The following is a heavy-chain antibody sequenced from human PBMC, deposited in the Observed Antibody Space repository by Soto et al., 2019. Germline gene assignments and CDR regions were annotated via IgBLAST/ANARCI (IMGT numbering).Heavy chain of an antibody. Sequence: QVQLQESGPGLVKPSQTLSLTCTVSGGSISSGDYYWSWIRQPPGKGLEWIGYIYYSGSTYYNPSINSRVNTSADTSKTHFSLKLSSVTAADTAVYYCARGLGRYYDSSVHRYFDYWGQGTLVTVSS. CDR2: IYYSGST. V-gene: IGHV4-30-4*01. D-gene: IGHD3-22*01. CDR3: ARGLGRYYDSSVHRYFDY. CDR1: GGSISSGDYY. J-gene: IGHJ4*02.